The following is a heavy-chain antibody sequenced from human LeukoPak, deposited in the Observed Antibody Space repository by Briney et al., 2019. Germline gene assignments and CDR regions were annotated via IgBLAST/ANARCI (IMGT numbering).Heavy chain of an antibody. Sequence: ASVKVSCKASGYTFTSYGISWVRQAPGQGLEWMGWISAYNGNTNYAQKLQGRVTMTTDTSTSTAYMELRSLRSDDTAVYYCARGARIAYYDFWRGYYNNWFDPWGQGTLVTVSS. D-gene: IGHD3-3*01. V-gene: IGHV1-18*01. CDR2: ISAYNGNT. CDR1: GYTFTSYG. J-gene: IGHJ5*02. CDR3: ARGARIAYYDFWRGYYNNWFDP.